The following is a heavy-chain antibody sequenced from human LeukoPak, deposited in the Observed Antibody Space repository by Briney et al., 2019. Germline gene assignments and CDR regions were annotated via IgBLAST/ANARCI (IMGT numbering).Heavy chain of an antibody. CDR2: ISGSGAST. CDR3: AKEWLRFDY. V-gene: IGHV3-23*01. CDR1: GFTFSSFA. J-gene: IGHJ4*02. Sequence: GGSLRLSCAASGFTFSSFAMSWVRQAPGKGLEWVSTISGSGASTYYADSVKGRFTISRDNSKNTLSLQMNSLRAEDTAVYYCAKEWLRFDYWGQGTLVTVSS. D-gene: IGHD5-12*01.